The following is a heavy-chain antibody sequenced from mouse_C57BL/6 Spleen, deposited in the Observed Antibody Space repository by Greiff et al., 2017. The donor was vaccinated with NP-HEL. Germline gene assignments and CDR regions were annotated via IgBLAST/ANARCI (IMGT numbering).Heavy chain of an antibody. CDR1: GYTFTSYG. J-gene: IGHJ4*01. Sequence: VQLQQSGAELARPGASVKLSCKASGYTFTSYGISWVKQRTGQGLEWIGEISPRSGNTYYNEKFKGKATLTADKSSSTAYMELRRLTSEASAVYFCARGGTTVVAPYAMDYWGQGTSVTVSS. V-gene: IGHV1-81*01. D-gene: IGHD1-1*01. CDR3: ARGGTTVVAPYAMDY. CDR2: ISPRSGNT.